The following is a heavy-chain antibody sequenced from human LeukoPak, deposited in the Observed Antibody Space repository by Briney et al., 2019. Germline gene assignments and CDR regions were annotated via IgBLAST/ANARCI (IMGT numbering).Heavy chain of an antibody. CDR2: ISSSSSYI. V-gene: IGHV3-21*01. J-gene: IGHJ5*01. CDR1: GFTFSSYS. CDR3: ARTPFPVVIVPPAQRGAFAS. D-gene: IGHD2/OR15-2a*01. Sequence: GGSLRLSCAASGFTFSSYSMNWVRQAPGKGLEWVSSISSSSSYIYHADSVKGRFTISRDNAKNSLFLQMSSLRAEDTAVYYCARTPFPVVIVPPAQRGAFASWGQGTLVTVSS.